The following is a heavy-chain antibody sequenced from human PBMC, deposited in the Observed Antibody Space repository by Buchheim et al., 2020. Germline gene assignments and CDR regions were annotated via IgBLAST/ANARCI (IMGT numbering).Heavy chain of an antibody. CDR2: INPSGGST. D-gene: IGHD6-19*01. V-gene: IGHV1-46*01. CDR3: GCSGWQPWVGGAGDP. Sequence: QVQLVQSGAEVKKPGASVKVSFKASGYTFTSNYMHWVRKAPGQGLEWMGIINPSGGSTSYAQKFQGRVTMTRDTSTRTVHMELSSLRSEDTAVYYCGCSGWQPWVGGAGDPWGQGTL. J-gene: IGHJ5*02. CDR1: GYTFTSNY.